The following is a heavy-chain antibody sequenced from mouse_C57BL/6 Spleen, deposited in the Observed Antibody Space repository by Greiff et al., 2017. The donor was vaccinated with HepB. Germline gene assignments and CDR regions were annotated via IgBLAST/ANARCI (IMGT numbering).Heavy chain of an antibody. Sequence: QVQLKQPGAELVKPGASVKVSCKASGYTFTSYWMHWVKQRPGQGLEWIGRIHPSDSDTNYNQKFKGKATLTVDKSSSTAYMQLSSLTSEDSAVYYWAIGGTLANWEGPAAYWGQGTLVTVSA. D-gene: IGHD4-1*01. CDR1: GYTFTSYW. CDR3: AIGGTLANWEGPAAY. J-gene: IGHJ3*01. CDR2: IHPSDSDT. V-gene: IGHV1-74*01.